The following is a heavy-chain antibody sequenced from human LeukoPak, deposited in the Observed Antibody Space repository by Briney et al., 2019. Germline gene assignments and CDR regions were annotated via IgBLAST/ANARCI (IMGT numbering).Heavy chain of an antibody. V-gene: IGHV4-39*07. Sequence: SETLSLTCTVSGGSISSGSYYWNWIRQPAGKGLEWIGSIYHSGSTYYNPSLKSRVTISVDTSKNQFSLKLSSVTAADTAVYYCARLWFGDRFDYWGQGTLVTVSS. CDR1: GGSISSGSYY. D-gene: IGHD3-10*01. CDR2: IYHSGST. CDR3: ARLWFGDRFDY. J-gene: IGHJ4*02.